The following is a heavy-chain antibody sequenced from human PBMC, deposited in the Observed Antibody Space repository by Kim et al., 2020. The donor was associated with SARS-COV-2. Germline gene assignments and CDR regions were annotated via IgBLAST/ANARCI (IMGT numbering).Heavy chain of an antibody. Sequence: SVKVSCKASGFTFTSSAVQWVRQARGQRLEWIGWIVVGSGNTNYAQKFQERVTITRDMSTSTAYMELSSLRSEDTAVYYCAAVPLYYYDSSGYIGLYYFDYWGQGTLVTVSS. CDR1: GFTFTSSA. V-gene: IGHV1-58*01. J-gene: IGHJ4*02. CDR3: AAVPLYYYDSSGYIGLYYFDY. CDR2: IVVGSGNT. D-gene: IGHD3-22*01.